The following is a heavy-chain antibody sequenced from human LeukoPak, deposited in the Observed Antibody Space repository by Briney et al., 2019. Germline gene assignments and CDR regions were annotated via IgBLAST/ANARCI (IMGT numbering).Heavy chain of an antibody. Sequence: GRSLRLSCAASGFTFSSYGMHWVRQAPGKGLEWVAVISYDGSNKYYADSVKGRFTISRDNSKNTLYLQMNSLRAEDTAVYYCAKDRTTMVRGRYYYDMDVWGQGTTVTVSS. D-gene: IGHD3-10*01. J-gene: IGHJ6*02. CDR1: GFTFSSYG. V-gene: IGHV3-30*18. CDR3: AKDRTTMVRGRYYYDMDV. CDR2: ISYDGSNK.